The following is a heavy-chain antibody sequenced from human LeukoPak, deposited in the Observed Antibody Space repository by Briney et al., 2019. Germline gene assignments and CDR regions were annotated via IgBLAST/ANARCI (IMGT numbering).Heavy chain of an antibody. CDR2: ISDGGSST. V-gene: IGHV3-23*01. Sequence: GGSLRLSCAASGFTFSNYAMSWVRQAPGKGLEWVSTISDGGSSTYYADSVKGRFTISRDNPKNTLYLQMDSLRAEDTAIYYCAKVPYSDYGSGRPPFMDVWGQGTTVAVSS. D-gene: IGHD3-10*01. CDR1: GFTFSNYA. CDR3: AKVPYSDYGSGRPPFMDV. J-gene: IGHJ6*02.